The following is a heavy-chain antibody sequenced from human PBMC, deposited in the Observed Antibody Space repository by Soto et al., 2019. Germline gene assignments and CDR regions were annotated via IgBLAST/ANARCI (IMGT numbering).Heavy chain of an antibody. V-gene: IGHV3-23*01. CDR2: ISGSGGRT. CDR3: AAMGYYDY. D-gene: IGHD3-22*01. Sequence: PXGSLRLSFAASGFTFGSSAMSWVRQAPGKGLEWVSAISGSGGRTYYADSVKGRFTISRDNSKNTLYLQMNSLRAEDTAVYYCAAMGYYDYWGQGTLVTVSS. CDR1: GFTFGSSA. J-gene: IGHJ4*02.